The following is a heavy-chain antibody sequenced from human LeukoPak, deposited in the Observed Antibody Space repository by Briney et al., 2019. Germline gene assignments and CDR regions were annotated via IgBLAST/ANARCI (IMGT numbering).Heavy chain of an antibody. CDR1: GGSISSNDW. CDR2: IYHSGGST. J-gene: IGHJ3*02. D-gene: IGHD2-21*01. V-gene: IGHV4-4*02. CDR3: ARPGHRSLWWSGGAFDI. Sequence: SETLSLTCAVSGGSISSNDWWSWVRQPPGKGLEWIGEIYHSGGSTNYNPSLKSRVTISVDTSKNQFSLKLSSVTAADTAVYYCARPGHRSLWWSGGAFDIWGQGTMVTVSS.